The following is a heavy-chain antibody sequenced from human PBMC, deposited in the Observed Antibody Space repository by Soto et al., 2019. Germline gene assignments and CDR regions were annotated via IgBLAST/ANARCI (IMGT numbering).Heavy chain of an antibody. CDR3: ARDLLRRHLGLYHFFGMDV. Sequence: QVQLEQSGAEVKKPGSSVKVSCKASGGTFSTYGINWVRQAPGQGLEWMGGIIPIFGASNYAQNFQDRVTITADESTSTAYMELRSLTSEDTAVYYYARDLLRRHLGLYHFFGMDVWGQGTSVTVSS. D-gene: IGHD3-3*02. CDR1: GGTFSTYG. J-gene: IGHJ6*02. V-gene: IGHV1-69*01. CDR2: IIPIFGAS.